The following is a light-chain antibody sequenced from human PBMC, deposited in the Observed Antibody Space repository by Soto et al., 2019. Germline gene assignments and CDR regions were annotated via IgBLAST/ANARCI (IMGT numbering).Light chain of an antibody. J-gene: IGLJ1*01. CDR1: SSDVGGYNY. V-gene: IGLV2-8*01. Sequence: QSVLTQPPSASGSPGQSVTISCTGSSSDVGGYNYVSWYQQCPGKAPKLIIYEVSQRPSGVPDRFSGSKSGNTASLTVSGLQAEDEADYYCSSFKGSGVFGPGTKVTVL. CDR3: SSFKGSGV. CDR2: EVS.